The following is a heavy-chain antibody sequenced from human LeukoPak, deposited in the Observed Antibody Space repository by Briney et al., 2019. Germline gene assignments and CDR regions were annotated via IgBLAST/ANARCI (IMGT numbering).Heavy chain of an antibody. CDR3: ARDKVDILTGYYSLHDAFDI. J-gene: IGHJ3*02. CDR1: GYTFTSYY. D-gene: IGHD3-9*01. V-gene: IGHV1-46*01. CDR2: INPSGGST. Sequence: ASVKVSCKASGYTFTSYYMHWVRQAPGQGLEWMGIINPSGGSTSYAQKFQGRVTMTRDTSTSTVYMELSSLRSEDTVVYYCARDKVDILTGYYSLHDAFDIWGQGTMVTVSS.